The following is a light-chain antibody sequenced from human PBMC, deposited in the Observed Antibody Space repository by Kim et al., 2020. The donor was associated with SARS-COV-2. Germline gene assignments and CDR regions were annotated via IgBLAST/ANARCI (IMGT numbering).Light chain of an antibody. Sequence: IQLTQSPSSLSASGGDRVTITCRASQGISRDLAWYQQKAGTAPKLLIYTASTLQSGVPSRFSGSGSGTDFTLTISSLQPEDVATYYCQQLNRYPSTFGQGTRLEI. J-gene: IGKJ5*01. CDR2: TAS. CDR3: QQLNRYPST. V-gene: IGKV1-9*01. CDR1: QGISRD.